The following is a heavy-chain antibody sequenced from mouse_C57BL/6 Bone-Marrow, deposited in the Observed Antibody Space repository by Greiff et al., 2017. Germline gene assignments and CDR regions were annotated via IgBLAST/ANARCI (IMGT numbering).Heavy chain of an antibody. V-gene: IGHV2-2*01. CDR3: ARKDDGYFSWFAY. CDR2: IWSGGST. J-gene: IGHJ3*01. D-gene: IGHD2-3*01. Sequence: QVQLKQSGPGLVQPSPSLSITCTVSGFSLTSYGVHWVRQSPGKGLEWLGVIWSGGSTDYNAAFISRLIISKDNSKSQVFFKMNSLQADDTAIYYCARKDDGYFSWFAYWGQGTLVTVSA. CDR1: GFSLTSYG.